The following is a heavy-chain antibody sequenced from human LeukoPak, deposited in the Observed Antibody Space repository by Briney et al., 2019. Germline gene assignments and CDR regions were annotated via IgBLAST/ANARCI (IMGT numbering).Heavy chain of an antibody. Sequence: QPGGSLRLSCAASGFTFSSYAMSWVRQAPGKGLEWVSAISGSGGSTYYADSVKGRFTISRDNSKNTLYLQTNSLRAEDTAVYYCAKYYYGSGSYYKPYHFDYWGQGTLVTVSS. V-gene: IGHV3-23*01. D-gene: IGHD3-10*01. CDR3: AKYYYGSGSYYKPYHFDY. CDR1: GFTFSSYA. J-gene: IGHJ4*02. CDR2: ISGSGGST.